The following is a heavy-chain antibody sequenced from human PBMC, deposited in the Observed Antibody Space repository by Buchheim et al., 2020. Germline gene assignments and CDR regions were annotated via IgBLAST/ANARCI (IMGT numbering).Heavy chain of an antibody. J-gene: IGHJ6*02. V-gene: IGHV3-7*01. CDR1: GFTFSSYW. CDR3: ARNLVVPAAMLYYYYYYGMDV. Sequence: EVQLVESGGGLVQPGGSLRLSCAASGFTFSSYWMSWVRQAPGKGLEWVANIKQDGSEKYYVDSVKGRFTISRDNAKNSPYLQMNSLRAEDTAVYYCARNLVVPAAMLYYYYYYGMDVWGQGTT. CDR2: IKQDGSEK. D-gene: IGHD2-2*01.